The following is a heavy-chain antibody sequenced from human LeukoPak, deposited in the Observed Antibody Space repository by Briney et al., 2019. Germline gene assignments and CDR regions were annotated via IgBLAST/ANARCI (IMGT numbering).Heavy chain of an antibody. CDR1: GGSFSDYY. Sequence: SETLSLTCAVYGGSFSDYYWSWLRQSAGKGLEWIGRINTSGDTSYNPSIRSRVTMSVDTSKNQFSLKLSSVTAADTAMYYCARVSPPGYGILEKWGQGTLVTVSS. V-gene: IGHV4-59*10. D-gene: IGHD5-18*01. J-gene: IGHJ4*02. CDR2: INTSGDT. CDR3: ARVSPPGYGILEK.